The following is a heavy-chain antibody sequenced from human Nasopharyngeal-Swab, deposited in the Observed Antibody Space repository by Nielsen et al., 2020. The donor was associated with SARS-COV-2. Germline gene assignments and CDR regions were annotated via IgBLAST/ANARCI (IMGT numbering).Heavy chain of an antibody. J-gene: IGHJ6*02. CDR2: ISWNSGSI. Sequence: GGSLRPSCAASGFTFDDYAMHWVRQAPGKGLEWVSGISWNSGSIGYADSVKGRFTISRDNAKNSLYLQMNSLRAEDTALYYCASLNTAMVSGMDVWGQGTTVTVSS. CDR1: GFTFDDYA. CDR3: ASLNTAMVSGMDV. D-gene: IGHD5-18*01. V-gene: IGHV3-9*01.